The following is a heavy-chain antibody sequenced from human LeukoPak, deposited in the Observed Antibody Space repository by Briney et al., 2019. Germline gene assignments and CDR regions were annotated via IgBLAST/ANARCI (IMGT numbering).Heavy chain of an antibody. V-gene: IGHV1-18*01. CDR2: ISAYNGNT. Sequence: ASVKVSCKASGGTFSSYTISWVRQAPGQGLEWMGWISAYNGNTNYAQKLQGRVTMTTDTSTSTAYMELRSLRSDDTAVYYCARDGGGAYGDYVPFDYWGQGTLVTVSS. CDR3: ARDGGGAYGDYVPFDY. CDR1: GGTFSSYT. D-gene: IGHD4-17*01. J-gene: IGHJ4*02.